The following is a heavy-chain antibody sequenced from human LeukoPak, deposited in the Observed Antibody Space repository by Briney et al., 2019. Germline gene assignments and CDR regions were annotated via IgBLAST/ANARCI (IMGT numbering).Heavy chain of an antibody. CDR1: GFTFSSYA. J-gene: IGHJ4*02. CDR3: ARDPGFGWYLDY. CDR2: ISYDGSNK. D-gene: IGHD3-9*01. Sequence: GGSLRLSCAASGFTFSSYAMHWVRQAPGKGLEWVAVISYDGSNKYYADSVKGRFTISRDNSKNTLYLQINSLRAEDTAVYYCARDPGFGWYLDYWGQGTLVTVSS. V-gene: IGHV3-30-3*01.